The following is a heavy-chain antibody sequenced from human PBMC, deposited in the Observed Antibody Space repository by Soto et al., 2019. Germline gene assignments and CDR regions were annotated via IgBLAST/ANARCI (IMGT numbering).Heavy chain of an antibody. CDR1: GFTFSSYG. CDR2: ISYDGSNK. V-gene: IGHV3-30*18. D-gene: IGHD5-18*01. J-gene: IGHJ6*03. Sequence: GGSLRLSCAASGFTFSSYGMHWVRQAPGKGLEWVAVISYDGSNKYYADSVKGRFTISRDNSKNTLYLQMNSLRAEDTAVYYCAKSMTAMDPADYYYYYYMDVWGKGTTVTVSS. CDR3: AKSMTAMDPADYYYYYYMDV.